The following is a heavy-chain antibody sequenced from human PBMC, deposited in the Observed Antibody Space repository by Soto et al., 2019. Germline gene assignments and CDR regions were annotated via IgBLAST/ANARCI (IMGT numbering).Heavy chain of an antibody. V-gene: IGHV6-1*01. CDR1: GDSVSSNSAA. D-gene: IGHD1-7*01. CDR3: AGTTSHYWYYMDV. Sequence: SQTLSLTCVSSGDSVSSNSAAWNWIRQSPSRGLEWLGRTYYRTRWYYDYAVSVRSRITVNPDTSKNQFSLQLTSVTPEDTAVYYCAGTTSHYWYYMDVWGKGTTVTVS. J-gene: IGHJ6*03. CDR2: TYYRTRWYY.